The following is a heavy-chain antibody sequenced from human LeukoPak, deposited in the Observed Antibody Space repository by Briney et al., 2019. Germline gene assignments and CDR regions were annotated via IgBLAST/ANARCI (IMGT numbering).Heavy chain of an antibody. Sequence: GASVKVSCKASGYTFTSYGISWVRQAPGQGLEWMGWISAYNGNTNYAQKLQGRVTMTTDTSTSTAYMELRSLRSDDTAVYYCARDHEEDWLAEEYYYYMDVWGRGTTVTISS. J-gene: IGHJ6*03. CDR1: GYTFTSYG. CDR2: ISAYNGNT. D-gene: IGHD3/OR15-3a*01. V-gene: IGHV1-18*01. CDR3: ARDHEEDWLAEEYYYYMDV.